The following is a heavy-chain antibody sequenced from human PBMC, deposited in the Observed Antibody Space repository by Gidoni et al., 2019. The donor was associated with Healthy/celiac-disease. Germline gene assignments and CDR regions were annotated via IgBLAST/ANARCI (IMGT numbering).Heavy chain of an antibody. V-gene: IGHV3-53*01. Sequence: EVQLVESGGGLIQPGGSLRLSCAASGFTVSSNYMSWVRQAPGKGLEWVSVIYSGGSTYYADSVKGRFTISRDNSKNTLYLQMNSLRAEDTAVYYCARDLESSGYYAFDIWGQGTMVTVSS. CDR1: GFTVSSNY. D-gene: IGHD3-22*01. CDR3: ARDLESSGYYAFDI. CDR2: IYSGGST. J-gene: IGHJ3*02.